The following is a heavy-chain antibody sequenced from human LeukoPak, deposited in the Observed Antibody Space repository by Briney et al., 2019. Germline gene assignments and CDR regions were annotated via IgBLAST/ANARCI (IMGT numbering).Heavy chain of an antibody. CDR1: GFTFTSSA. D-gene: IGHD3-16*02. CDR3: AAGKTYYDYVWGSYRSTPVDY. Sequence: SVKVSCKASGFTFTSSAMQWVRQARGQRLEWIGWIVVGSGNTNYAQKFQERVTITRDMSTSTAYMELSSLRSEDTVVYYCAAGKTYYDYVWGSYRSTPVDYWGQGTLVTVSS. J-gene: IGHJ4*02. V-gene: IGHV1-58*02. CDR2: IVVGSGNT.